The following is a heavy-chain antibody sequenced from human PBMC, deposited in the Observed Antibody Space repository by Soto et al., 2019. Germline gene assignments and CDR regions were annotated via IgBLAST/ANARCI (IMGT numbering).Heavy chain of an antibody. J-gene: IGHJ4*02. CDR1: GGSITSSSYY. D-gene: IGHD3-10*01. CDR2: IYYSGNT. CDR3: ARSPKGLGNFDY. Sequence: PSETLSLTCTVSGGSITSSSYYWGWIRQPPGKGLEWIGSIYYSGNTYYTPSLKSRVTISVDTSKNQFSLKLSSVTAADTAVYYCARSPKGLGNFDYWGQGTLVTVSS. V-gene: IGHV4-39*01.